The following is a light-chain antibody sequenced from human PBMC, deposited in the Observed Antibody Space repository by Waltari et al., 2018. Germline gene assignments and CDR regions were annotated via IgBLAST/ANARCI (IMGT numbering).Light chain of an antibody. J-gene: IGLJ2*01. CDR3: SSWTDSDSLKLL. Sequence: QSALTQPASVSGSPGQSITISCTGTSSDVGGSNYVSWYQQHPGKVPQLMLYDVTKRPSGVANRFSGSKCGNTASLTISGLQAEDEADYYCSSWTDSDSLKLLFGGGTKLTVL. V-gene: IGLV2-14*03. CDR2: DVT. CDR1: SSDVGGSNY.